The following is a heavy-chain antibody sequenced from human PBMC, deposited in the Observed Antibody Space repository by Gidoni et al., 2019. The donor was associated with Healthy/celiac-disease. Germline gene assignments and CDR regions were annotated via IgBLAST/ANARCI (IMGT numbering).Heavy chain of an antibody. J-gene: IGHJ6*02. Sequence: QVQLVQSGAEVQKPGSSVKVSCKASGGTFSSYSIRWVRQATGQGLEGRGGIIPICGTANYAQKFHGRVTITADESTSTAYMELSSLRSEDTAVYYCARGQVIAAAGNYYYYYGMDVWGQGTTVTVSS. D-gene: IGHD6-13*01. CDR2: IIPICGTA. CDR3: ARGQVIAAAGNYYYYYGMDV. V-gene: IGHV1-69*01. CDR1: GGTFSSYS.